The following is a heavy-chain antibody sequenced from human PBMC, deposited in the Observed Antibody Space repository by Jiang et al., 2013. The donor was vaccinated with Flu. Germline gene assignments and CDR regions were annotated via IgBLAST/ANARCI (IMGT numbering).Heavy chain of an antibody. CDR1: GYTFTSYA. CDR2: INTNTGNP. D-gene: IGHD2-2*01. V-gene: IGHV7-4-1*02. Sequence: QSGSELKKPGASVKVSCKASGYTFTSYAMNWVRQAPGQGLEWMGWINTNTGNPTYAQGFTGRFVFSLDTSVSTAYLQISSLKAEDTAVYYCARDGLPIPQYCSSTSCYAPYGMDVWGQGTTVTVSS. J-gene: IGHJ6*02. CDR3: ARDGLPIPQYCSSTSCYAPYGMDV.